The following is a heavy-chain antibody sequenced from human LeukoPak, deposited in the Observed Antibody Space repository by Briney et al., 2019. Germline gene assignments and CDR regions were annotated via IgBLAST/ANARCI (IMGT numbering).Heavy chain of an antibody. D-gene: IGHD3-22*01. V-gene: IGHV3-23*01. Sequence: GGSVRLSCAASGFTFSDFAISWVRQAPGKGLEWVSAVSGSGGSTYYADSVKGRFTISRDKSKNTVYLQMNSLRAEDTAVYYCAKDRVGYYDSFQFYDYWGQGTLVTVSS. CDR1: GFTFSDFA. J-gene: IGHJ4*02. CDR2: VSGSGGST. CDR3: AKDRVGYYDSFQFYDY.